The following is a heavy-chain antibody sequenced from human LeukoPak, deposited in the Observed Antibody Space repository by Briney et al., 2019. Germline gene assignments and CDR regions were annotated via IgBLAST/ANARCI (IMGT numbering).Heavy chain of an antibody. J-gene: IGHJ4*02. CDR1: GFTVSSNY. D-gene: IGHD3-22*01. CDR2: NYSGGST. CDR3: ARDRRYYYDSSGYYDY. Sequence: GGSLRLSCAASGFTVSSNYMSWVRQAPGKGLEWVSVNYSGGSTYYADSVKGRFTISRDNSKNTLYLQMNSLRAEDTAVYYCARDRRYYYDSSGYYDYWGQGTLVTVSS. V-gene: IGHV3-66*01.